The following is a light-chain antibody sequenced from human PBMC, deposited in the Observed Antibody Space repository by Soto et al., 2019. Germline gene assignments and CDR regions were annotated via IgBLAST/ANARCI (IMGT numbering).Light chain of an antibody. J-gene: IGLJ1*01. CDR3: CSYAGSYTFV. CDR2: DVT. Sequence: QSVLTQPRSVSGSPGQSVTISCTGASSDVGSYSYVSWYQQHPGTAPKLMIYDVTRRPSGVPDRFSGSKSGNTASLTISGLQAEDEADYYCCSYAGSYTFVFGTGTQLTVL. CDR1: SSDVGSYSY. V-gene: IGLV2-11*01.